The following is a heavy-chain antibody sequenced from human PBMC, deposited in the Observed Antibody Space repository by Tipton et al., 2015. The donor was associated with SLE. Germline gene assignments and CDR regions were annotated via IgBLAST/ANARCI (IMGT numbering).Heavy chain of an antibody. CDR3: ARDTLGGLDY. CDR1: GGSISSYY. CDR2: IYYTGIT. V-gene: IGHV4-4*08. J-gene: IGHJ4*02. Sequence: TLSLTCSVSGGSISSYYWTWIRQPPGKGLEWIGYIYYTGITYSNPSLKSRVTISVDTSKNQFSLKMSSVTAADTAVYYCARDTLGGLDYWGQGTLVTVSS. D-gene: IGHD7-27*01.